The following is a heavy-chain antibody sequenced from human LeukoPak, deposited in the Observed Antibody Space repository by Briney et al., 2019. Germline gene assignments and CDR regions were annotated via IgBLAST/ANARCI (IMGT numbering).Heavy chain of an antibody. J-gene: IGHJ6*02. CDR3: ARGEYDLLTGVYDTYGIDV. Sequence: PGGSLRLSCAASGFTFSSYWMSWVRQAPGKGLEWVANIKQDGSEKYYGDSVKGRFTISRDNAKNSLYLQMNSLRAEDTAVYYCARGEYDLLTGVYDTYGIDVWGQGTTVTVSS. CDR2: IKQDGSEK. CDR1: GFTFSSYW. D-gene: IGHD3-9*01. V-gene: IGHV3-7*04.